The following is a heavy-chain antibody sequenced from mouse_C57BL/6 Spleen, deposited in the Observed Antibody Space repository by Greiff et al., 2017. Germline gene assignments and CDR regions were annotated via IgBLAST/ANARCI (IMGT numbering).Heavy chain of an antibody. J-gene: IGHJ1*03. CDR1: GYAFSSYW. CDR3: AREGRRWYFDV. CDR2: IYPGDGDT. Sequence: QVQLQQSGAELVKPGASVKISCKASGYAFSSYWMNWVKQRPGKGLDWIGQIYPGDGDTNYNGKFKGKATLTADNSSSTAYMQLSSLTSEDSAVYVCAREGRRWYFDVWGTGTTVTVSS. V-gene: IGHV1-80*01.